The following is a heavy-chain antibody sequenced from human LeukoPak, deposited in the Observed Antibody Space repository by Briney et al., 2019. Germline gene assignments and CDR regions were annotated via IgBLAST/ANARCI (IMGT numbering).Heavy chain of an antibody. V-gene: IGHV1-69*05. CDR2: IIPIFGTA. J-gene: IGHJ4*02. CDR3: ARGRWLQPVFDY. Sequence: SVKVSCKASGGTFSSYAISWVRQAPGQGLEWMGGIIPIFGTANYAQKFQGRVTITTDESTSTAYMELSSLRSEDTAVYYCARGRWLQPVFDYWGQGTLVTVSS. D-gene: IGHD5-24*01. CDR1: GGTFSSYA.